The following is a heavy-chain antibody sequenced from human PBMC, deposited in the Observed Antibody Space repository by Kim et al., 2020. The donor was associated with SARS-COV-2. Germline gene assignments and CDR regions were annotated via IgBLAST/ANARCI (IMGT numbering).Heavy chain of an antibody. V-gene: IGHV1-69*02. CDR3: ARSERYFDY. Sequence: GIANYAQKFQGRVTITADKSTSTAYMELNSLRSEDTAVYYCARSERYFDYWGQGTLVTVSS. J-gene: IGHJ4*02. CDR2: GIA.